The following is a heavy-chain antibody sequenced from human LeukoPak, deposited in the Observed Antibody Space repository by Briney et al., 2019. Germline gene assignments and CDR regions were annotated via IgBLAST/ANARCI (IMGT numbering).Heavy chain of an antibody. V-gene: IGHV1-46*01. CDR2: INPGGGAT. Sequence: ASVKASCKASGYTFTSYHIRWVRQAPGQGLEWMGIINPGGGATSYAQKFQGRVTMTRDTSTSTVYMDLSRLRSDDTAVYYCARDDDFVDYWGQGSLVTVSS. J-gene: IGHJ4*02. CDR3: ARDDDFVDY. D-gene: IGHD1-1*01. CDR1: GYTFTSYH.